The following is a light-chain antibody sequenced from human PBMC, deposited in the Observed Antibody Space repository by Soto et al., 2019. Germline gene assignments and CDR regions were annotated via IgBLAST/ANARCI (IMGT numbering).Light chain of an antibody. J-gene: IGLJ2*01. CDR3: QAWEDTTGVV. V-gene: IGLV3-1*01. CDR2: LDT. CDR1: DLGNRY. Sequence: SYELTQPPSVSVSPGQTASITCSGGDLGNRYACWYQQKPGQSPVLVIYLDTKRPSGIPERFSGSNSGNTATLTISGTQAVDEADDYCQAWEDTTGVVFGGGTKLTVL.